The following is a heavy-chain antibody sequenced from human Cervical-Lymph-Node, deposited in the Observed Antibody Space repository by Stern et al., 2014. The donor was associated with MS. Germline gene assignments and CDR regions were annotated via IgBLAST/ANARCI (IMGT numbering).Heavy chain of an antibody. Sequence: QVQLQESGPGLVKPSQTLSLTCTVSGGSISSEDNYWTWIRQHPGKGLEWIGYIHYAGTTYYDPSLKSRVTISLARSKNQFSLKMKSVTAADTAVYFCAVTPGTNWFDPWGQGTLVTVSS. J-gene: IGHJ5*02. V-gene: IGHV4-30-4*01. D-gene: IGHD2-21*02. CDR2: IHYAGTT. CDR1: GGSISSEDNY. CDR3: AVTPGTNWFDP.